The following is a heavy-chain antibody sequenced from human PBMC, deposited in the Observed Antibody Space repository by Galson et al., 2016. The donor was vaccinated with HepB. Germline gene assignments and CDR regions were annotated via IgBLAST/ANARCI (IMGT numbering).Heavy chain of an antibody. CDR2: VSGSGDST. Sequence: SLRLSCAASRFIFRFPFRDYAMSWARQAPGKGLEWVSVVSGSGDSTDYADSVKGRFIISRDNSRNTVYLQVNSLRAEDTAVYYCAKEGVRLTSGWQFDYWGQGTLVTVSS. CDR1: RFIFRFPFRDYA. J-gene: IGHJ4*02. V-gene: IGHV3-23*01. CDR3: AKEGVRLTSGWQFDY. D-gene: IGHD6-19*01.